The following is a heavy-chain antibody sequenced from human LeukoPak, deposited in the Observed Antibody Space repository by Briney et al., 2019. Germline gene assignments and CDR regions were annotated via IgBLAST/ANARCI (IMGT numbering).Heavy chain of an antibody. CDR1: GYTFTGYY. CDR2: INPNSGGT. J-gene: IGHJ6*02. Sequence: ASVKVSCKASGYTFTGYYMHWVRQAPGQGLEWMGWINPNSGGTNYAQKFQGRVTMTRDTSIGTAYMELSRLRSDDTAVYYCARVPLDDYYYGMDVWGQGTTVTVSS. CDR3: ARVPLDDYYYGMDV. V-gene: IGHV1-2*02.